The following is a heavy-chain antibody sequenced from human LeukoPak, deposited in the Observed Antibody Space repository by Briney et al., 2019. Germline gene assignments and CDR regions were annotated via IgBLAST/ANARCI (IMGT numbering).Heavy chain of an antibody. CDR2: ISAYNGNT. D-gene: IGHD3-22*01. Sequence: ASVKVSCKASGYTFTSYGISWVRQAPGQGLEWMGWISAYNGNTNYAQKLQGRVTMTTDTSTSTAYVELRSLRSDDTAVYYCARDSSGYYYGFDYWGQGTLVTVSS. V-gene: IGHV1-18*01. CDR1: GYTFTSYG. CDR3: ARDSSGYYYGFDY. J-gene: IGHJ4*02.